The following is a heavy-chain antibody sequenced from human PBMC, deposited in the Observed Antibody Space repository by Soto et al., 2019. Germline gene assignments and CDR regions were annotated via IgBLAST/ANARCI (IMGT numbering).Heavy chain of an antibody. CDR3: ARGGRRSPGMDV. CDR2: IYYSGST. J-gene: IGHJ6*02. CDR1: GGSISSGGYY. V-gene: IGHV4-31*03. Sequence: QVQLQESGPGLVKPSPTLSLTCTVSGGSISSGGYYWSWIRQHPGKGLEWIGYIYYSGSTYYNPSLKRRVTISVDTSKNQLSLKLSSVPAADTAVYYCARGGRRSPGMDVWGQGTTVTFSS.